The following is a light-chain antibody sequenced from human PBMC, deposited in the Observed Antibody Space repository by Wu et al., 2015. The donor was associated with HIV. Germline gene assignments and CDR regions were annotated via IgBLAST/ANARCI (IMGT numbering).Light chain of an antibody. CDR1: QRISNW. CDR2: EAS. CDR3: QQYNSYPYT. J-gene: IGKJ2*01. V-gene: IGKV1-5*03. Sequence: DIHMTQSPSTLSASVGDRVTITCRASQRISNWVAWYQQKPGKAPKLLIYEASRLQNGVPSRFSGSGSGTEFTLTINTLQPEDFASYHCQQYNSYPYTFGQGTKLDIK.